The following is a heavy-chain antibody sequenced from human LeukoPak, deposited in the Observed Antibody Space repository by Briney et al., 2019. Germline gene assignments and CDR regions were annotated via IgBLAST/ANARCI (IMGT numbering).Heavy chain of an antibody. D-gene: IGHD7-27*01. V-gene: IGHV1-2*04. CDR1: GYTFTGYY. CDR3: ARPNTELGIYYFDY. Sequence: ASVKVSCKASGYTFTGYYMHWVRQAPGQGLEWMGWINPNSGGTNYAQKFQGWVTMTRDTSISTAYMELSRLRSDDTAVYYCARPNTELGIYYFDYWGQGTLVTVSS. J-gene: IGHJ4*02. CDR2: INPNSGGT.